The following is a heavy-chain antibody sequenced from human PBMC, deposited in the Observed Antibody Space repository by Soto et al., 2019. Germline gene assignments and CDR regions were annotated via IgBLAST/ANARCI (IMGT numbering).Heavy chain of an antibody. CDR3: VREFVRDFHNWFDL. CDR2: VSAGGGDT. D-gene: IGHD2-21*02. V-gene: IGHV3-23*01. Sequence: PGGSLRLSCAASGFTFSSYGMNWVRQAPGRGLEWVAGVSAGGGDTSHADSVKGRFTISRDNAKNSLYLEMNSLRAEDTAVYYCVREFVRDFHNWFDLWGQGTLVTVSS. CDR1: GFTFSSYG. J-gene: IGHJ5*02.